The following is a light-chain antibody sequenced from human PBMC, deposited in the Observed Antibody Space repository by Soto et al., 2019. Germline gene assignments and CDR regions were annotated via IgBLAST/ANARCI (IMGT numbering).Light chain of an antibody. CDR1: QTVSSSF. Sequence: EIVLTQSPGTLSLSPGERATLSCRASQTVSSSFLAWYQQTPGQAPRLLIYAASSRATGIPDRFSGSGSGTDFTLTISSLEPEDFAVYYCQQRNDWPLTFGGGTKVDIK. CDR3: QQRNDWPLT. J-gene: IGKJ4*01. CDR2: AAS. V-gene: IGKV3D-20*02.